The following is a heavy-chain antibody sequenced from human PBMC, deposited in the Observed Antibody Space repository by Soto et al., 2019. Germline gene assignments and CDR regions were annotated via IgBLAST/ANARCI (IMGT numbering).Heavy chain of an antibody. D-gene: IGHD2-21*02. Sequence: XGSLRLSWAASGFTLSSYTLNWVLRAPGKGLEWVATSSDRRTGNTHYSDSVRGRFTLSRDYSRNILFLQMDSLRADDTALYYCTTWLTAHFDYWGRGTQVTVSS. CDR2: SSDRRTGNT. CDR3: TTWLTAHFDY. J-gene: IGHJ4*02. V-gene: IGHV3-23*01. CDR1: GFTLSSYT.